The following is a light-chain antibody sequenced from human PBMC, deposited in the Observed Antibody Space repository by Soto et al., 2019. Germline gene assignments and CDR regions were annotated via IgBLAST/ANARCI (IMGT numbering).Light chain of an antibody. V-gene: IGLV1-47*02. CDR2: SNN. CDR3: AAWDDSLSGHVV. Sequence: QSVLTQPPSASGTPGQSVTISCSGSSSNIGSNYVYWYQQLPGTAPKLLIYSNNQRPSGVPARFSGSKFGSSASLAISGLRSEDEADYYCAAWDDSLSGHVVFGGGTKLTVL. CDR1: SSNIGSNY. J-gene: IGLJ2*01.